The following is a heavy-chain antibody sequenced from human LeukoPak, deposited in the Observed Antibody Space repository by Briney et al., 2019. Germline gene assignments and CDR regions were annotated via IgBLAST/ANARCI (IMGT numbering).Heavy chain of an antibody. CDR3: ARDRVGATGFDY. V-gene: IGHV1-2*02. CDR2: INPNSGGT. CDR1: GYTFTGYY. J-gene: IGHJ4*02. Sequence: ASVKVSCKASGYTFTGYYMHWVRQAPGQGLEWMGWINPNSGGTNYAQKFQGRVTMTRDTSISTAYMELSRLRSDDTAVYYCARDRVGATGFDYWGQGTLVTVSP. D-gene: IGHD1-26*01.